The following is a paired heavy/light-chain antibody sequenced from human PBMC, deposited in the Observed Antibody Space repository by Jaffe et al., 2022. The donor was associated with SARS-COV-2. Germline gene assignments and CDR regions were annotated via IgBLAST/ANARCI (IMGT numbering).Light chain of an antibody. J-gene: IGKJ2*01. V-gene: IGKV2D-29*01. CDR3: MQSIQLYT. CDR2: EVS. Sequence: DIVMTQTPLSLSVTPGQPASISCKSSQSLLHSDGKTYLYWYLQKPGQPPQLLIYEVSNRFSGVPDRFSGSGSGTDFTLKISRVEAEDVGVYYCMQSIQLYTFGQGTKLEIK. CDR1: QSLLHSDGKTY.
Heavy chain of an antibody. D-gene: IGHD3-22*01. CDR1: GFTFSSYA. V-gene: IGHV3-23*01. Sequence: EVQLLESGGGLVQPGGSLRLSCAASGFTFSSYAMSWVRQAPGKGLEWVSAISGSGGSTYYADSVKGRFTISRDNSKNTLYLQMNSLRAEDTAVYYCAKDRSYYDSSGTGDYYYGMDVWGQGTTVTVSS. J-gene: IGHJ6*02. CDR2: ISGSGGST. CDR3: AKDRSYYDSSGTGDYYYGMDV.